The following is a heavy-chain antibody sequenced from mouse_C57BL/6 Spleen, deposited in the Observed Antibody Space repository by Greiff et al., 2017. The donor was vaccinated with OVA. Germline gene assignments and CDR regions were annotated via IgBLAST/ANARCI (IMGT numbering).Heavy chain of an antibody. CDR2: IYPGDGDT. V-gene: IGHV1-82*01. Sequence: QVQLQQPGPELVKPGASVKISCKASGYAFSSSWMNWVKQRPGKGLEWIGRIYPGDGDTNYNGKFKGKATLTADKSSSTAYMQLSSLTSEDSAVYFCARNGRDYFDYWGQGTTLTVSS. CDR1: GYAFSSSW. D-gene: IGHD1-1*01. CDR3: ARNGRDYFDY. J-gene: IGHJ2*01.